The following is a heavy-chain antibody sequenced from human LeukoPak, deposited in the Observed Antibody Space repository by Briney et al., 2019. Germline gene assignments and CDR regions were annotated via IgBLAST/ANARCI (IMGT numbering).Heavy chain of an antibody. Sequence: GRSLRLSCAASGFTFSSYSMNWVRQAPGKGLEWVSSISSSSSYIYYAESVKGRFTISRDNAKNSLYLQMNSLGAEDTAVYYCARGMADYFDYWGQGTLVTVSS. D-gene: IGHD5-24*01. J-gene: IGHJ4*02. V-gene: IGHV3-21*01. CDR2: ISSSSSYI. CDR3: ARGMADYFDY. CDR1: GFTFSSYS.